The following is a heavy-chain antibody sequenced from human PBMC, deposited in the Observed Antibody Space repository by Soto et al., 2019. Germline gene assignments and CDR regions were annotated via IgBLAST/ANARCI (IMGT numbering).Heavy chain of an antibody. CDR3: AKNSGSGQPNYYHMDV. D-gene: IGHD3-10*01. CDR2: LSSSGAAT. Sequence: EVQLLESGGGLVQPGGSLRLSCAASGFTFSTYAMTWVRQAPGKGLEWVSTLSSSGAATYYADSVKGRFTLSRDNSKNSLYLEMNSLRVEDTAVYFCAKNSGSGQPNYYHMDVWGKGTTVTVSS. CDR1: GFTFSTYA. V-gene: IGHV3-23*01. J-gene: IGHJ6*03.